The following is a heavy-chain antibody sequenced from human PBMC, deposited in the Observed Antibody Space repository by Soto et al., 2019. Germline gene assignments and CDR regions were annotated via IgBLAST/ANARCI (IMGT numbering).Heavy chain of an antibody. CDR1: GYTFTSYG. CDR2: ISAYNGNT. V-gene: IGHV1-18*04. CDR3: ARDEYYYGSGSYYYYGMDV. D-gene: IGHD3-10*01. Sequence: QVQLVQSGAEVKKPGASVKVSCKASGYTFTSYGISWVRQAPGQGLEWMGWISAYNGNTNYAQKLRGRVTMTTDTSTSTAYMELRSLRSDDTAVYYCARDEYYYGSGSYYYYGMDVWGQGTTVTVSS. J-gene: IGHJ6*02.